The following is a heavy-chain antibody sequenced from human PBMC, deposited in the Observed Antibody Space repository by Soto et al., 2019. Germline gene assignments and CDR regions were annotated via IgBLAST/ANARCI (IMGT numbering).Heavy chain of an antibody. J-gene: IGHJ6*02. V-gene: IGHV3-11*06. D-gene: IGHD3-10*01. Sequence: QVQLVESGGGLVKPGGSLRLSCAASGFTFSDSYMSWIRQAPGKGLQWVAYISGSSGYTGYADSVKGRFTISRDNAKNSLYLQMNSLRPEDTAVYYCARDRGGYGPPDVWGQGTTVTVSS. CDR2: ISGSSGYT. CDR3: ARDRGGYGPPDV. CDR1: GFTFSDSY.